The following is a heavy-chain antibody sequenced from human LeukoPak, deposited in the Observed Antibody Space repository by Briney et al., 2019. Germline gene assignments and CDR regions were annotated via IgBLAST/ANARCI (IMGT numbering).Heavy chain of an antibody. CDR2: ISSSSSYI. D-gene: IGHD3-10*01. CDR3: ARDLSYPGAIDY. J-gene: IGHJ4*02. CDR1: GFTFSSYS. Sequence: PGGSLRLSCAASGFTFSSYSMNWVRQAPGKGLEWVSSISSSSSYIYYADSVKGRFTISRDNAKNSLYLQMNSLRAEVTAVYYCARDLSYPGAIDYWGQGTLVTVSS. V-gene: IGHV3-21*01.